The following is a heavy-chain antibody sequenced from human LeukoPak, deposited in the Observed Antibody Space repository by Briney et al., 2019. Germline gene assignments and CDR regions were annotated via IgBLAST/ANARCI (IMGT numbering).Heavy chain of an antibody. CDR1: GYTFTSYY. J-gene: IGHJ3*02. D-gene: IGHD1-7*01. V-gene: IGHV1-2*02. CDR2: INPNSGGT. CDR3: ARGGGNNWNYGAFDI. Sequence: GASVKVSCKASGYTFTSYYMHWVRQAPGQGLEWMGWINPNSGGTNYAQKFQGRVTMTRDTSISTAYMELSRLRSDDTAVYYCARGGGNNWNYGAFDIWGQGTMVTVSS.